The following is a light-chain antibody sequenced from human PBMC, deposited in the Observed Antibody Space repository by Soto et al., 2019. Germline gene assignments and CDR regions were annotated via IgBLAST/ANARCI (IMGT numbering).Light chain of an antibody. Sequence: DIKMTQSPSSLSASVGDRVTITCRASQSISSYLNRYQQKPGKAPKLLIYAASSLQSGVPSRFSGSGSGTDFTLTISSLQPEDFATYYCQQSYSTPPLFGQGTRLEIK. CDR2: AAS. J-gene: IGKJ5*01. CDR3: QQSYSTPPL. CDR1: QSISSY. V-gene: IGKV1-39*01.